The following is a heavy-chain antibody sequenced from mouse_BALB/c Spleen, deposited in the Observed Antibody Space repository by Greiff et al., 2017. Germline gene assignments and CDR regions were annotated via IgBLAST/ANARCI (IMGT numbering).Heavy chain of an antibody. CDR1: GYTFTSYW. J-gene: IGHJ2*01. V-gene: IGHV1S22*01. CDR3: TSAGLDY. Sequence: LQQPGSELVRPGASVKLSCKASGYTFTSYWMHWVKQRPGQGLEWIGNIYPGSGSTNYDEKFKSKATLTVDTSSSTAYMQLSSLTSEDSAVYYCTSAGLDYWGQGTTLTVSS. CDR2: IYPGSGST. D-gene: IGHD4-1*01.